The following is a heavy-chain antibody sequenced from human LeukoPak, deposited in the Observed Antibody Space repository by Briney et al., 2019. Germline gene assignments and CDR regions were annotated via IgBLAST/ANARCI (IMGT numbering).Heavy chain of an antibody. CDR3: ARHPTGYPNWFDP. CDR2: DSYSGST. Sequence: SETLSLTCTVSGGSISSSPYNWGWIRQPPGKGLEWIGTDSYSGSTYYKPSLKSRVTMSVDTSKNQCSLKLSSVTAADTAIYYCARHPTGYPNWFDPWGQGTLVTVSS. D-gene: IGHD3-9*01. J-gene: IGHJ5*02. CDR1: GGSISSSPYN. V-gene: IGHV4-39*01.